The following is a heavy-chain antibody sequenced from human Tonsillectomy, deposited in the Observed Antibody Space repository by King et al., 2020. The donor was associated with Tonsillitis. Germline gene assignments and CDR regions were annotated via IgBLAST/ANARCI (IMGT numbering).Heavy chain of an antibody. J-gene: IGHJ5*02. V-gene: IGHV2-5*02. CDR1: GFSLSTGGVG. D-gene: IGHD1-1*01. CDR3: AHRAKYRNNWNEGWFDP. CDR2: AYWDDDN. Sequence: TLKESGPMLVKPTQTLTLTCTFSGFSLSTGGVGVGWIRQPPGKAPEWLAFAYWDDDNRYSPSLKSRDTVTKDTSKNQVVLTITNMDPVDTGTYYCAHRAKYRNNWNEGWFDPWGQGTLVIVSS.